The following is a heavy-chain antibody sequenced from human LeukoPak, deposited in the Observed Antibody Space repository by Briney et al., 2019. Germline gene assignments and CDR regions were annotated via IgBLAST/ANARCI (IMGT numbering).Heavy chain of an antibody. D-gene: IGHD1-1*01. CDR2: ISARDGRT. J-gene: IGHJ4*02. CDR1: GFTFSSYV. CDR3: AKDRNDWKQGIDS. Sequence: GGSLRLSCAATGFTFSSYVMSWVRQAPGKGLEWVSVISARDGRTYYADSVNGRFTISRDNSKNTLYLQMNSLRVEDTAVYYCAKDRNDWKQGIDSWGQGTLVTVST. V-gene: IGHV3-23*01.